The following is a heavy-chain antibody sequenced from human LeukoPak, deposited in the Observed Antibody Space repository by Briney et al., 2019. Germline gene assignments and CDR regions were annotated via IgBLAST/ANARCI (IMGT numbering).Heavy chain of an antibody. V-gene: IGHV3-30-3*01. CDR1: GFTFSSYA. Sequence: GRSLRLSCAASGFTFSSYAMHWVRQALGKGLEWVAVISYDGSNKYYADSVKGRFTISKDNSKNTLYLQMNSLRAEDTAVYYCARGVGATFAGSWGYYFDYWGQGTLVTVSS. D-gene: IGHD1-26*01. J-gene: IGHJ4*02. CDR2: ISYDGSNK. CDR3: ARGVGATFAGSWGYYFDY.